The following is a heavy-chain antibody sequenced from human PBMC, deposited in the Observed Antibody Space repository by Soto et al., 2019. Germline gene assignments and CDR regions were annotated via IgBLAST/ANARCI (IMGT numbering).Heavy chain of an antibody. CDR1: GFTFSSYS. Sequence: EVQLVESGGGLVKPGGSLRLSCAASGFTFSSYSMNWVRQAPGKGLEWVSSISSSSSYIHYADSVKGRFTISRDNAKNSLYLQMNSLRAEDTAVYYCAREEEGNYDILTGYYLSWFDPWGQGTLVTVSS. V-gene: IGHV3-21*01. CDR2: ISSSSSYI. CDR3: AREEEGNYDILTGYYLSWFDP. D-gene: IGHD3-9*01. J-gene: IGHJ5*02.